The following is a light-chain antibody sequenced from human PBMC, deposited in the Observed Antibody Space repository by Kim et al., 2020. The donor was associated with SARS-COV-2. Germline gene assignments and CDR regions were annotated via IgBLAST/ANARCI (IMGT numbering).Light chain of an antibody. J-gene: IGLJ2*01. V-gene: IGLV3-19*01. CDR3: NSRDSSGVV. Sequence: SSELTQDPAVSVDLGQTVKITCRGDSLRNYYASWYQQKPGQAPILVFYGKNNRPSGIPHRFSGSSSRDTATLTITGTQAEDEADYYCNSRDSSGVVFGGGTKVTGL. CDR1: SLRNYY. CDR2: GKN.